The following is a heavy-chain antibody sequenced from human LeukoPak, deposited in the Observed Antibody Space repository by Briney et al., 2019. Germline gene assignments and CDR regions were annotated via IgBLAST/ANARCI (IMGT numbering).Heavy chain of an antibody. Sequence: SVKVSCKASGYTFTSYDINWVRQATGQGLEWMGWMNPIFGTANYAQKLQGRVTITADKSTSTAYMELSSLRSEDTAVYYCARDSRSYYITTGFDYWGQGTLVTVSS. CDR3: ARDSRSYYITTGFDY. V-gene: IGHV1-69*06. CDR2: MNPIFGTA. D-gene: IGHD1-26*01. J-gene: IGHJ4*02. CDR1: GYTFTSYD.